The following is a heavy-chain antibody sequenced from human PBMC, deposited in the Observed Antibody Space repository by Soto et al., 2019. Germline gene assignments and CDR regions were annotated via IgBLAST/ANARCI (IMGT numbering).Heavy chain of an antibody. CDR1: GFSFKNYG. Sequence: QVQLVESGGGVVQPGRSLRLSCAASGFSFKNYGMHWVRQAPGKGLEWVALISDDGSGKYYIDSVKGRFTISRDNSKNTLFLQMNRLRADDTAVYFCGGGQYFSDYWGQGTLVTVSS. J-gene: IGHJ4*02. CDR2: ISDDGSGK. D-gene: IGHD3-16*01. V-gene: IGHV3-30*03. CDR3: GGGQYFSDY.